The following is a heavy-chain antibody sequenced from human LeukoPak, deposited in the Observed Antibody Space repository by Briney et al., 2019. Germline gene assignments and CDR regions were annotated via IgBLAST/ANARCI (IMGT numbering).Heavy chain of an antibody. D-gene: IGHD3-22*01. V-gene: IGHV3-9*01. CDR3: AKVDSSGYYFGAFDI. Sequence: PGRSLRLSCAASGFTFDDYAMHWVRQAPGKGLEWVSGISWNSGSIGYADSVKGRFTISRDNAKNSLYLQMNSLRAEDTALYYCAKVDSSGYYFGAFDIWGQGTMVTVSS. CDR1: GFTFDDYA. CDR2: ISWNSGSI. J-gene: IGHJ3*02.